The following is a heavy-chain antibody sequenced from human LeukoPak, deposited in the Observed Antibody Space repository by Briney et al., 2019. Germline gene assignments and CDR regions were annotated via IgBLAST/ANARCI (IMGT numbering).Heavy chain of an antibody. J-gene: IGHJ6*03. CDR3: ARDRTTVTKYYYYYYMDV. Sequence: ASVKVSCKPSGHTFTGYYMLWVRPAPGQGLEWMGWINPNSGGKNYAQKFQGRVTMTRDTSISTTYMELSRLRSDDTAVYYCARDRTTVTKYYYYYYMDVWGNGTTVTVSS. V-gene: IGHV1-2*02. CDR2: INPNSGGK. CDR1: GHTFTGYY. D-gene: IGHD4-17*01.